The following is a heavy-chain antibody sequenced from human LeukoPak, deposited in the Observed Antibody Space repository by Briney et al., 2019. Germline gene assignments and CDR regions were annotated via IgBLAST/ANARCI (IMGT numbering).Heavy chain of an antibody. Sequence: GGSLRLSCAASGFTFSSYAMSWVRQAPGKGLEWVSAISGSGGSTYYADSVKGRFTISRDNSKDTLYLQMNSLRAEDTAVYYCARQPGIAAAGDYWGQGTLVTVSS. CDR3: ARQPGIAAAGDY. D-gene: IGHD6-13*01. J-gene: IGHJ4*02. CDR2: ISGSGGST. V-gene: IGHV3-23*01. CDR1: GFTFSSYA.